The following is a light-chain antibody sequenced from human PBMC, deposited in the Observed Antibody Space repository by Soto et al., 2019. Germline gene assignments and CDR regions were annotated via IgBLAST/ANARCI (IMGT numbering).Light chain of an antibody. J-gene: IGKJ1*01. V-gene: IGKV1-6*01. Sequence: AIQMTQSPSSLSASVGDRVAITCRASQDIRNDLAWYQQKPGQAPHLLIFAAFNFQSGVPSRFSGGGSGTHFTLTISSLQPDDFATYYCLQYYNFSWTFGQGTKVDIK. CDR1: QDIRND. CDR2: AAF. CDR3: LQYYNFSWT.